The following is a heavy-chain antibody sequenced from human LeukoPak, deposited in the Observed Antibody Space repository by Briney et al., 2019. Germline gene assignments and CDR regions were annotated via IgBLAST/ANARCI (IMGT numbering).Heavy chain of an antibody. CDR1: GFTFSSYS. D-gene: IGHD6-19*01. Sequence: GGSLRLSCAASGFTFSSYSMNWVRQAPGKGLEWVSSISSSSSTIYYADSVKGRFTISRDNAKNSLYLQMNSLRAEDTAVYYCARDLSEPHWYSSGWSLDVWGHGTTVTVSS. J-gene: IGHJ6*02. V-gene: IGHV3-48*04. CDR2: ISSSSSTI. CDR3: ARDLSEPHWYSSGWSLDV.